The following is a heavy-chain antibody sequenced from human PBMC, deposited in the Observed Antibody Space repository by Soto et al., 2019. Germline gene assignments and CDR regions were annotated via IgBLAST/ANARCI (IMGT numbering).Heavy chain of an antibody. Sequence: ASVKVSCKASGYTFTDYYMHWVRQAPGQGLEWMGWINPNSGSTNYAQKFQGRVTMTRDTSISTAYMELNRLRSDDTAVYYCARGAALAGKLDLWGQGTLVTVSS. CDR2: INPNSGST. CDR1: GYTFTDYY. D-gene: IGHD6-19*01. CDR3: ARGAALAGKLDL. J-gene: IGHJ4*02. V-gene: IGHV1-2*02.